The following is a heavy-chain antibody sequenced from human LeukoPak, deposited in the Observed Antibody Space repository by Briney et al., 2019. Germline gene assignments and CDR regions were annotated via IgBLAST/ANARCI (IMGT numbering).Heavy chain of an antibody. D-gene: IGHD4-23*01. J-gene: IGHJ4*02. Sequence: PSETLSLTCTVSGGSISSGDYYWSWIRQPPGKGLEWIGYIYYSGSTYYNPSLKSRVTISVDTSKNQFSLKLSSVTAADTAVYYCARDLLNEGNHLDYWGQGTLVTVSS. V-gene: IGHV4-30-4*01. CDR3: ARDLLNEGNHLDY. CDR1: GGSISSGDYY. CDR2: IYYSGST.